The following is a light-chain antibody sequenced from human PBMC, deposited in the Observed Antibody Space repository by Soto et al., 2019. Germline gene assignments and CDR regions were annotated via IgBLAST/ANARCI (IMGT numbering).Light chain of an antibody. V-gene: IGKV3-11*01. CDR1: QSVSSY. Sequence: EIVLTQSPATLSLSPGERATLSCRASQSVSSYLAWYQQKPGQAPRLLIYDASNRATGIPARFSGSGSGIDFTLTISSLEPEDFAVYYCQQRSNWGLTFGGGTKVEIK. CDR2: DAS. J-gene: IGKJ4*01. CDR3: QQRSNWGLT.